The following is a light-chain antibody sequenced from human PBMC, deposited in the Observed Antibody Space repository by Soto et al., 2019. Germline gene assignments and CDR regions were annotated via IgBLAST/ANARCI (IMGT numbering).Light chain of an antibody. CDR2: LEGSGSY. V-gene: IGLV4-60*02. J-gene: IGLJ3*02. CDR3: ETWDSNTHTV. CDR1: SGHSSYI. Sequence: QPVLTQSSSASAALGSSVKLTCTLSSGHSSYIIAWHQQQPGKAPRYLMKLEGSGSYNKASGVPDRDSGSSSGADRYLTISNFQFEDGADYYCETWDSNTHTVFGGGTKRTVL.